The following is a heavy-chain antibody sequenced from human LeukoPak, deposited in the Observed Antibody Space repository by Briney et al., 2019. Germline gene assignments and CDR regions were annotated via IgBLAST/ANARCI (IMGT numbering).Heavy chain of an antibody. CDR2: LSGSGGST. J-gene: IGHJ4*02. CDR1: GFTFSSYA. D-gene: IGHD5-18*01. V-gene: IGHV3-23*01. Sequence: GGSLRLSCVFSGFTFSSYAMSWVRQAPWKGLEWVSSLSGSGGSTYYADSVKGRFTISRDNSKNTLYLQMNSLRVEDTAVYYCAKDPHPGYSFAYWGQGTLVTVSS. CDR3: AKDPHPGYSFAY.